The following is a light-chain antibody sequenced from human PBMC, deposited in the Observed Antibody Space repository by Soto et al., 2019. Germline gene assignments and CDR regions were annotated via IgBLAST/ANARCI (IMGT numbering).Light chain of an antibody. CDR1: QSVSSSD. CDR2: GAS. Sequence: EIVLTQSPGTLSLSPGERATLSCRASQSVSSSDLAWYQQKPGQAPRLLIYGASSRATGIPDRFSGSGSGTDFTLTISRLEPEDFAVYYCQQYGSSTWTLGQGTKVEIK. V-gene: IGKV3-20*01. CDR3: QQYGSSTWT. J-gene: IGKJ1*01.